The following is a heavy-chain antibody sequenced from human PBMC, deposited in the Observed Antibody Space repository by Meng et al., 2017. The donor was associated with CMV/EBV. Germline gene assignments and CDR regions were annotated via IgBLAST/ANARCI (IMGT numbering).Heavy chain of an antibody. Sequence: GGSLRLSCGGSGFTFGSYWMHWVRQVPGKGLVWISRIHSDGVSADYAGSVMGRFTISRDNAKNTVYLQMNSLRPEDTAVYYCARMFNYDFSRGGMDVWGQGTTVTVS. D-gene: IGHD3-3*01. CDR1: GFTFGSYW. CDR2: IHSDGVSA. V-gene: IGHV3-74*01. J-gene: IGHJ6*02. CDR3: ARMFNYDFSRGGMDV.